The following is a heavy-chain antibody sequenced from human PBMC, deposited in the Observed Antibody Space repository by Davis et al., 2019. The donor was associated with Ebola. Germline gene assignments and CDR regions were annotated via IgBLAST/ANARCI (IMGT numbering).Heavy chain of an antibody. CDR3: ARAEPRLNWNYYSDYFDY. Sequence: PGGSLRLSCEASGFTFNIYWLHWARQAPGRGLVWVSRTNRDGSTTKYADSVKGRFTISRDNAKNTVYLQMNSLRAEDTAVYYCARAEPRLNWNYYSDYFDYWGQGTLVTVSS. D-gene: IGHD1-7*01. CDR1: GFTFNIYW. J-gene: IGHJ4*02. V-gene: IGHV3-74*01. CDR2: TNRDGSTT.